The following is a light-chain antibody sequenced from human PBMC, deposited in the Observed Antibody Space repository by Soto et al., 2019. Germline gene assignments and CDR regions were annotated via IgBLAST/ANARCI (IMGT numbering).Light chain of an antibody. CDR2: GAS. CDR1: QSFTSNF. Sequence: EIVLTHSPGSLSLSPGERATLSCRASQSFTSNFLAWYQQKPGQAPRLLIYGASSRATGIPDRFSGSGSGTDFTLTISSLQSEDFAVYYCQQRSNWPRTFGQGTKVDIK. CDR3: QQRSNWPRT. J-gene: IGKJ1*01. V-gene: IGKV3D-20*02.